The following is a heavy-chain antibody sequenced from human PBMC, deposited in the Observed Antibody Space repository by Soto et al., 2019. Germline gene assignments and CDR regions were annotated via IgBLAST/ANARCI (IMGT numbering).Heavy chain of an antibody. V-gene: IGHV3-30-3*01. D-gene: IGHD3-22*01. CDR3: ARSFITMIVVVMGGAFDI. Sequence: WGSLRLSCAASGFTFISYAMHFFRHSPFKWLEWVAVISYDGSNKYYADSVKGRFTISRDNSKNTLYLQMNSLRAEDTAVYYCARSFITMIVVVMGGAFDIWGQGTMVTVSS. J-gene: IGHJ3*02. CDR1: GFTFISYA. CDR2: ISYDGSNK.